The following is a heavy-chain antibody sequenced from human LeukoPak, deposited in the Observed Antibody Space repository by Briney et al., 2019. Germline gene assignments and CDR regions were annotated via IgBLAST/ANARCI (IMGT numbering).Heavy chain of an antibody. CDR3: ATWFGELSWGLFDY. CDR2: ISSSGTYI. V-gene: IGHV3-21*01. D-gene: IGHD3-10*01. J-gene: IGHJ4*02. CDR1: GFTFGSFS. Sequence: PGGSLRLSCAASGFTFGSFSMTWVRQAPGKGLEWVSTISSSGTYIYYADSVKGRFTISRDNAKNSLYLQMNSLRDEDTAVYYCATWFGELSWGLFDYWGQGTLVTVSS.